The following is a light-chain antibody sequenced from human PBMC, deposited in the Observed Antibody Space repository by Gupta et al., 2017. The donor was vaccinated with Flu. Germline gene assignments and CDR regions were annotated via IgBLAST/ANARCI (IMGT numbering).Light chain of an antibody. V-gene: IGLV3-21*02. CDR2: EDS. CDR1: NIGNKR. CDR3: QVWDGSSDHPSDV. J-gene: IGLJ1*01. Sequence: SYVLTQSPPVSVAPGQTARITCGGDNIGNKRVHWYKLRPGKAHRVVLYEDSNRPSGIPERLSGSNSENAATLTITTVEAGEEADYYCQVWDGSSDHPSDVVGPGTQVTVL.